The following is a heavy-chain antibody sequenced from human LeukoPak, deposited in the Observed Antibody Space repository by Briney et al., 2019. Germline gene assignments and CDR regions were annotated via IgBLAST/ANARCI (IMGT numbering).Heavy chain of an antibody. CDR1: GYTLTELS. D-gene: IGHD6-19*01. CDR2: FDPEDGET. V-gene: IGHV1-24*01. J-gene: IGHJ3*02. CDR3: ATRAPGYSSGWYFDAFDI. Sequence: GASVKVSCKVSGYTLTELSMHWVRQAPGKGLEWMGGFDPEDGETIYAQKFQGRVTMTEDTSTDTAYMELSSLRSEDTAVYYCATRAPGYSSGWYFDAFDIWGQGTMVTVSS.